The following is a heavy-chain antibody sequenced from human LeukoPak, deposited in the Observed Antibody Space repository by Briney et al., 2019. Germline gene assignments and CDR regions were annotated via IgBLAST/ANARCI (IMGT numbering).Heavy chain of an antibody. D-gene: IGHD6-19*01. J-gene: IGHJ4*02. CDR2: ITGSSSTI. V-gene: IGHV3-48*04. CDR3: ASSSGHLDY. Sequence: PGRSLRLSCAASGFTFSSYSMNWVRQAPGKGLEWLSYITGSSSTIYYADSVKGRFTISRDNAKNSLYLQMNSLRAEDTAVYYCASSSGHLDYWGQGTLVTVSS. CDR1: GFTFSSYS.